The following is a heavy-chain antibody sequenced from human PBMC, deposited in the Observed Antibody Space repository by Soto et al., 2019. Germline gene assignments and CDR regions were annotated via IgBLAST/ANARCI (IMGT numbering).Heavy chain of an antibody. CDR3: ARDGFIAARPNYYYGMDV. Sequence: LRLSCAASGFTFSSYAMHWVRQAPGKGLEWVAVISYDGSNKYYADSVKGRFTISRDNSKNTLYLQMNSLRAEDTAVYYCARDGFIAARPNYYYGMDVWGQGTTVTVSS. J-gene: IGHJ6*02. CDR2: ISYDGSNK. D-gene: IGHD6-6*01. CDR1: GFTFSSYA. V-gene: IGHV3-30-3*01.